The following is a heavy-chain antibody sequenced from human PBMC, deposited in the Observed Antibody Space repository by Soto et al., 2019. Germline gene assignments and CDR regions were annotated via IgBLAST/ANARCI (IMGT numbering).Heavy chain of an antibody. Sequence: GGSLRLSCAASGFTFSSYAMSWVRQAPGKGLEWVSAISGSGGSTYYADSVKGRFTISRDNSKNTLYLQMNSLRAEDTAVYYCAKDWDLRDQWTTVVPLLDYWGQGTLVTVSS. CDR3: AKDWDLRDQWTTVVPLLDY. V-gene: IGHV3-23*01. CDR2: ISGSGGST. J-gene: IGHJ4*02. CDR1: GFTFSSYA. D-gene: IGHD4-17*01.